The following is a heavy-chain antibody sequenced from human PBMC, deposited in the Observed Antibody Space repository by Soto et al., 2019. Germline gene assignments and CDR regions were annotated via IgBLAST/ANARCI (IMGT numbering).Heavy chain of an antibody. CDR1: GFTFSNYG. D-gene: IGHD6-19*01. V-gene: IGHV3-30*18. Sequence: QVQLVESGGGVVQPGRSLRLSCAASGFTFSNYGMHWVRQAPGKGLEWVAVISYDGSDKFYADSVKGRFIISRDNSKNTLYLQMNSLRAEDTAVYYCAKAPYTSGWLYFYYYGMDVWGQGTTVTVSS. J-gene: IGHJ6*02. CDR3: AKAPYTSGWLYFYYYGMDV. CDR2: ISYDGSDK.